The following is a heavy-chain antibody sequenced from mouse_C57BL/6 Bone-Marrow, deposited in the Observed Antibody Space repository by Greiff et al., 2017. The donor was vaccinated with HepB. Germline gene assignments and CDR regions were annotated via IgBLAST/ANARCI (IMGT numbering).Heavy chain of an antibody. CDR2: IHPNSGST. Sequence: VQLQQPGAELVKPGASVKLSCKASGYTFTSYWMHWVKQRPGQGLEWIGMIHPNSGSTNYNEKFKSKATLTVDNSSSTAYMQLSSLTSEDSAVYYCARHYPGAWFAYWGQGTLVTVSA. CDR1: GYTFTSYW. D-gene: IGHD1-1*02. V-gene: IGHV1-64*01. J-gene: IGHJ3*01. CDR3: ARHYPGAWFAY.